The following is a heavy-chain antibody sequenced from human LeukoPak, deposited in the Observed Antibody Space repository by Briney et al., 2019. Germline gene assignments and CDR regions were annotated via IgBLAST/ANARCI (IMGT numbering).Heavy chain of an antibody. J-gene: IGHJ4*02. D-gene: IGHD4-17*01. CDR1: VYTLTELS. CDR2: FDTDDGKT. CDR3: AKGPYGDYGGGDY. V-gene: IGHV1-24*01. Sequence: GASVKVSCKGSVYTLTELSIHWVRQAPGKGLEWMGAFDTDDGKTIYAQKLQGRVTMPEDKSKNTPYLELSSLRSEDTAVYYCAKGPYGDYGGGDYWGQGTLVTVSS.